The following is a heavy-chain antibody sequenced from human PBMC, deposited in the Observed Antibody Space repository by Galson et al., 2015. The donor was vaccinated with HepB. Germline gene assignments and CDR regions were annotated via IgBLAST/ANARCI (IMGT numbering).Heavy chain of an antibody. Sequence: ETLSLTCTVSGGPVSSGTYYWSWIRQPPGQGLEWIGYIYYSGSPNYNSSLKSRVTISVDTSKNQFSLKLNSVTAADTAAYYCARTRLPHCGNPSCYVGGPDDAFDIWGQGTMVTVSS. V-gene: IGHV4-61*01. CDR1: GGPVSSGTYY. J-gene: IGHJ3*02. CDR2: IYYSGSP. CDR3: ARTRLPHCGNPSCYVGGPDDAFDI. D-gene: IGHD2-2*01.